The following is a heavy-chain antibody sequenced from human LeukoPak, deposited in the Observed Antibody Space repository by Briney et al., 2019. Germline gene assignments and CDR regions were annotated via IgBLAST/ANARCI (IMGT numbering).Heavy chain of an antibody. CDR2: INPNSGGT. CDR1: GYTFTGYY. J-gene: IGHJ6*03. Sequence: GASVKVSCKASGYTFTGYYMHWVRQAPGQGLEWMRWINPNSGGTNYAQKFQGRVTMTRDTSISTAYMELSRLRSDDTAVYYCARSTSDSSGWYGPYYYYMDVWGKGTTVTVSS. D-gene: IGHD6-19*01. V-gene: IGHV1-2*02. CDR3: ARSTSDSSGWYGPYYYYMDV.